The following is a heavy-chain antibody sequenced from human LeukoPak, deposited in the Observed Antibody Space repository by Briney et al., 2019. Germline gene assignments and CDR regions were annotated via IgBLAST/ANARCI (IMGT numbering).Heavy chain of an antibody. Sequence: SETLSLTCAVYGGSFSGYYWSWIRQPPGKGLEWIGEINHSGSTNYNPSLKSRVTISVDTSKNQFSLKLNSVTAADTAVYYCAREYGDFDYWGQGTLVTVSS. CDR2: INHSGST. J-gene: IGHJ4*02. CDR3: AREYGDFDY. V-gene: IGHV4-34*01. CDR1: GGSFSGYY. D-gene: IGHD4-17*01.